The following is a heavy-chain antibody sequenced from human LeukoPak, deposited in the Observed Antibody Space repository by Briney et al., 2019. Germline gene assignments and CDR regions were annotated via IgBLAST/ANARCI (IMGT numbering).Heavy chain of an antibody. J-gene: IGHJ5*02. CDR2: ISAYNGNT. CDR3: ARMYYYGSGSHAYWFDP. Sequence: ASVKVSCKASGYTFTSYGISWVRQAPGQGLEWMGWISAYNGNTNYAQKLQGRVTMTTDTSTSTAYMELRSLGSDDTAVYYCARMYYYGSGSHAYWFDPWGQGTLVTVSS. CDR1: GYTFTSYG. D-gene: IGHD3-10*01. V-gene: IGHV1-18*01.